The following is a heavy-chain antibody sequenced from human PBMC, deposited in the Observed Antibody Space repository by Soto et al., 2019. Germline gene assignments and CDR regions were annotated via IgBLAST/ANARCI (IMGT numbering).Heavy chain of an antibody. CDR3: ARDPDYTGWYGFDY. CDR1: GDSVSTNSAA. CDR2: TYYRSKWYN. V-gene: IGHV6-1*01. J-gene: IGHJ4*02. Sequence: SQTLSLTCAISGDSVSTNSAAWNWIRQSPSRGLEWLGRTYYRSKWYNDYAVSVKSRININPDTSKNQFSLQLNSVTPDDTAVYYCARDPDYTGWYGFDYWGQGALVTVSS. D-gene: IGHD2-8*02.